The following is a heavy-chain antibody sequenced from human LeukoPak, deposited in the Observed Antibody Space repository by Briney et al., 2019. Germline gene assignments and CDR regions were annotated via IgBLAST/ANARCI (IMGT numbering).Heavy chain of an antibody. J-gene: IGHJ4*02. CDR3: ARVHAYCGGVCYSW. D-gene: IGHD2-21*02. Sequence: PSETLSLTSTVSGGSISSYYWSWIRQPAGKGLEWIGRIYTSGSTNYNPSLKSRVTMSVGTSKNQFSLKLSSVTAADTAVYYCARVHAYCGGVCYSWWGQGTLVTVSS. CDR1: GGSISSYY. V-gene: IGHV4-4*07. CDR2: IYTSGST.